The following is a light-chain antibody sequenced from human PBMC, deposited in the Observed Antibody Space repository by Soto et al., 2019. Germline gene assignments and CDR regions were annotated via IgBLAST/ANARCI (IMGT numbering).Light chain of an antibody. CDR1: QSVSSY. CDR3: QQYGTSRT. V-gene: IGKV3-15*01. J-gene: IGKJ1*01. CDR2: GAS. Sequence: EIVMTQSPATLSVSPGERATLSCRASQSVSSYLAWYQQKPGQAPRLLIYGASTRATGIPARFSGSGSGTEFTLTISRLEPEDFAVYYCQQYGTSRTFGQGTKVDIK.